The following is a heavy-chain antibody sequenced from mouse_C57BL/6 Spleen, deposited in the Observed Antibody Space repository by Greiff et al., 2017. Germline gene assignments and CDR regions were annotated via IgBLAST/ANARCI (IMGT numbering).Heavy chain of an antibody. J-gene: IGHJ1*03. V-gene: IGHV1-52*01. CDR3: ARNYGSSYWYFDV. D-gene: IGHD1-1*01. CDR1: GYTFTSYW. Sequence: QVQLQQPGAELVRPGSSVKLSCKASGYTFTSYWMHWVKQRPIQGLEWIGNIDPSDSETHYNQKFKDKATLTVDKSSSTAYMQLSSLTSEDSAVDYCARNYGSSYWYFDVWGTGTTGTVSS. CDR2: IDPSDSET.